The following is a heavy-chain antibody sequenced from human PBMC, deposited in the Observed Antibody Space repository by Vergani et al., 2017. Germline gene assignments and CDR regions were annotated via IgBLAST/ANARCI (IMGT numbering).Heavy chain of an antibody. Sequence: QVQLVESGGGVVQPGRSLRLSCAASGFTFSSYAMHWVRQAPGKGLEWVAVISYDGSNKYYADSVKGRFTISRDNSKNTLYLQMNSLRAEDTAVYYCAKLDCSSTSCYGAYPGDYYYYMDVWGKGTTVTVSS. D-gene: IGHD2-2*01. CDR1: GFTFSSYA. CDR2: ISYDGSNK. V-gene: IGHV3-30*18. J-gene: IGHJ6*03. CDR3: AKLDCSSTSCYGAYPGDYYYYMDV.